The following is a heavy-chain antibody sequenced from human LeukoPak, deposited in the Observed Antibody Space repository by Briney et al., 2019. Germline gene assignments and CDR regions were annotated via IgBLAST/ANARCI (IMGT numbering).Heavy chain of an antibody. V-gene: IGHV3-7*01. D-gene: IGHD3-3*01. CDR2: IKQDGSEK. CDR3: ARCFLEWLFDAFDI. Sequence: GGSLRLSCAASGFTFSSYWMSWVRQAPGKGLEWVANIKQDGSEKYYVDSVKGRFTISRDNAKNSLYLQMNSLRAEDTAVYYCARCFLEWLFDAFDIWGQGTMVTVSS. CDR1: GFTFSSYW. J-gene: IGHJ3*02.